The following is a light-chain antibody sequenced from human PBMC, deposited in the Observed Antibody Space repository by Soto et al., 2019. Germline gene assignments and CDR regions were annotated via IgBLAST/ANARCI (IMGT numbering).Light chain of an antibody. V-gene: IGKV3-20*01. J-gene: IGKJ1*01. CDR2: GAS. CDR3: QQYRNWPRT. CDR1: QSVGSNY. Sequence: EIVLTQSPGTLSLSPGERATLSCRASQSVGSNYLAWYQQNPGQAPRLLIYGASSRATGIPDRFSGSGSGTDFTLTISSLQSEDFAVYYCQQYRNWPRTFGQGTKVDIK.